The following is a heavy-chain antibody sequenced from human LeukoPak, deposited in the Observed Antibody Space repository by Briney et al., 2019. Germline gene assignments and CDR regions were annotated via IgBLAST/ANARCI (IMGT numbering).Heavy chain of an antibody. CDR3: ARDRGLDIENWFDP. CDR1: GYTFTGYY. Sequence: ASAKVSCKASGYTFTGYYMHWVRQAPGQGLEWMGWINPNSGGTNYAQKFQGRVTMTRDTSISTAYMELSRLRSDDTAVYYCARDRGLDIENWFDPWGQGTLVTVSS. J-gene: IGHJ5*02. CDR2: INPNSGGT. D-gene: IGHD2-15*01. V-gene: IGHV1-2*02.